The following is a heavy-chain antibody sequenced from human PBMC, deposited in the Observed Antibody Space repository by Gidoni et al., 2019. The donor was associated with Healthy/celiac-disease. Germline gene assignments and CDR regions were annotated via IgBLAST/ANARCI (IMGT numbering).Heavy chain of an antibody. V-gene: IGHV4-39*01. CDR2: IYYSGST. D-gene: IGHD1-26*01. CDR1: GGSISSSSYY. Sequence: QLQLQESGPGLVKRSETLSLTCTVSGGSISSSSYYWGWIRQPPVKGLEWIGSIYYSGSTYYNPSLKSRVTISVDTSKNQFSLKLSSVTAADTAVYYCQVGATDYWYFDLWGRGTLVTVSS. J-gene: IGHJ2*01. CDR3: QVGATDYWYFDL.